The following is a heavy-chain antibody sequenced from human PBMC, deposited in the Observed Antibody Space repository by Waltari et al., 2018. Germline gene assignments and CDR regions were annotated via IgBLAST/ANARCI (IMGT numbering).Heavy chain of an antibody. D-gene: IGHD3-16*01. Sequence: QVQLVQSGAEVKKPGSSVKVSCKASGGTFSSYAISWVRQAPGQGLEWMGGIIPIFGTANYAQKFQGRVTITADKSTSTAYMELSSLRSEDTAVYYCAKDRGSDGGSDLGDAFDIWGQGTMVTVSS. CDR3: AKDRGSDGGSDLGDAFDI. J-gene: IGHJ3*02. CDR1: GGTFSSYA. V-gene: IGHV1-69*14. CDR2: IIPIFGTA.